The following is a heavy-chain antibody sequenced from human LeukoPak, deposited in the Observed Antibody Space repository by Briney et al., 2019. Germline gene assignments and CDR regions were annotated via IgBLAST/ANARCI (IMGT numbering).Heavy chain of an antibody. V-gene: IGHV4-34*01. CDR1: GGSFSGYY. D-gene: IGHD3-22*01. CDR3: ASKHSGYWEY. CDR2: INHSGST. J-gene: IGHJ4*02. Sequence: KASETLSLTCAVYGGSFSGYYWSWIRQPPGKGLEWVGEINHSGSTNYNPSLKSRVSISVYTSKNQFSLKLSSVTAADTAVYYCASKHSGYWEYWGQGTLVTVSS.